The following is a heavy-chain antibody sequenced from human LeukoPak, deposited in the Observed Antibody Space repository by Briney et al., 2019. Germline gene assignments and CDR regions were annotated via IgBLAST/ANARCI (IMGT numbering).Heavy chain of an antibody. CDR3: ARANYYYYYMDA. CDR2: INPSGGST. J-gene: IGHJ6*03. Sequence: GASVKVSCKASGYTFTTYDINWVRQAPGQGLEWMGIINPSGGSTSYAQKFQGRVTMTRDMSTSTVYMELSSLGSEDTAVYYCARANYYYYYMDAWGKGTTVTVSS. CDR1: GYTFTTYD. V-gene: IGHV1-46*01.